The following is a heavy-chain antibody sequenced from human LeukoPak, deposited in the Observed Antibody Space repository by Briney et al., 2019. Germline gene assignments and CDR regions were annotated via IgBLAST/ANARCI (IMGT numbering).Heavy chain of an antibody. CDR2: IYYDGSNQ. CDR3: ATDRNSGKYYDY. Sequence: GGSLRLSCVVSGLRFRNYGMHWVRQGPGKGLEWVAVIYYDGSNQYYVDSVKGRFTVSRDNAKNTLYLQMDSLRAEDTAVYYCATDRNSGKYYDYWGQGTLVTVSS. V-gene: IGHV3-33*01. J-gene: IGHJ4*02. CDR1: GLRFRNYG. D-gene: IGHD1-26*01.